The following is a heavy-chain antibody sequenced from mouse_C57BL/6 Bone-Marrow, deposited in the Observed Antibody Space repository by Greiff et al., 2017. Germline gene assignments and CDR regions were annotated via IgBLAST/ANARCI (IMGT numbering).Heavy chain of an antibody. D-gene: IGHD2-1*01. V-gene: IGHV1-82*01. J-gene: IGHJ2*01. CDR3: ARGYYGNPFDY. Sequence: QVQLQQSGPELVKPGASVTISCKASGYAFSSSWMNWGKQRPGKGLGWIGRIYPGDGDTNYNGKFKGKATLTADKSSSTAYMQLSSLTSEDSAVYFCARGYYGNPFDYWGQGTTLTVSS. CDR2: IYPGDGDT. CDR1: GYAFSSSW.